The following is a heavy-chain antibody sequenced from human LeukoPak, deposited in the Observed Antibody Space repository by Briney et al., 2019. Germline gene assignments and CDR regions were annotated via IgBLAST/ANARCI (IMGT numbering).Heavy chain of an antibody. CDR2: IYYSGST. D-gene: IGHD3-3*01. Sequence: SETLSLTCTVSGGSISSYYWSWIRQPPGKGLEWIGYIYYSGSTNYNPSLKSRVTISVDTSKNQFSLKLSSVTAADTAVHYCARILNFWSGYYAFDIWGQGTMVTVSS. V-gene: IGHV4-59*01. J-gene: IGHJ3*02. CDR1: GGSISSYY. CDR3: ARILNFWSGYYAFDI.